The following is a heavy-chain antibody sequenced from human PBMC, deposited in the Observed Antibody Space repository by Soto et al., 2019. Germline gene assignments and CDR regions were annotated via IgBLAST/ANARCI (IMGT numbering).Heavy chain of an antibody. V-gene: IGHV4-30-2*01. J-gene: IGHJ4*02. Sequence: PSETLSLTCAVSGGFISNGGYSWTWMRQPPGKGLGWIGYIYHSGSTYYNPSLKSRVTISVDTSKNQFSLKLSSVTAADTAVYYCARGYGRNFDYWGQGTLVTVSS. CDR2: IYHSGST. CDR1: GGFISNGGYS. CDR3: ARGYGRNFDY. D-gene: IGHD5-18*01.